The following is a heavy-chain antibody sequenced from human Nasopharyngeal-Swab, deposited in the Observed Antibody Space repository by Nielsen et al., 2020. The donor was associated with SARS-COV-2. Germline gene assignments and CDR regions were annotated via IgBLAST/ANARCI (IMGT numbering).Heavy chain of an antibody. CDR3: TTDHSLELTA. V-gene: IGHV3-15*07. Sequence: GESLKISCAASGFTFSNAWMNWVRQAPGKGLEWVGRIKSKTDGRTTDYAAPVKGRFTISRDDSKNTLYLQMNSLKTEDTAVYYCTTDHSLELTAWGQGTLVTVSS. J-gene: IGHJ4*02. CDR2: IKSKTDGRTT. D-gene: IGHD1-7*01. CDR1: GFTFSNAW.